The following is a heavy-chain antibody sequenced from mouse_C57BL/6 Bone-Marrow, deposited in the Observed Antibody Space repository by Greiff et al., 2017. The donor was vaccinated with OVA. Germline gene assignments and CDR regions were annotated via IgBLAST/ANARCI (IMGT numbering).Heavy chain of an antibody. V-gene: IGHV1-61*01. CDR2: IYPSDSAT. CDR3: ARDYGSSSYAMDY. D-gene: IGHD1-1*01. Sequence: VQLQQPGAELVRPGSSVKLSCKASGYTFTSYWMDWVKQRPGQGLEWIGNIYPSDSATHYNQKFKDKATLTVDKSSSTAYMQLSRLTSEDSAVYYCARDYGSSSYAMDYWGQGTSVTVSS. J-gene: IGHJ4*01. CDR1: GYTFTSYW.